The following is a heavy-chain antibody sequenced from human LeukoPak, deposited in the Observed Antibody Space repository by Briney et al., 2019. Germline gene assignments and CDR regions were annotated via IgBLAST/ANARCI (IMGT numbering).Heavy chain of an antibody. V-gene: IGHV3-74*01. Sequence: GGSLRLSCAASGFTFSAYWTHWVRQAPGKGLVWVSRVKYDGSTTTYADSVKGRFPISRDNAKNILYLQMNSLRVEDTALYYCARDLDWLLFDYWGQGTLVTVSS. J-gene: IGHJ4*02. CDR2: VKYDGSTT. D-gene: IGHD3-9*01. CDR1: GFTFSAYW. CDR3: ARDLDWLLFDY.